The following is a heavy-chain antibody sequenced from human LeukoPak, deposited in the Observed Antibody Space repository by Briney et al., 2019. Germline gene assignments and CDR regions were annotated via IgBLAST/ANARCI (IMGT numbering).Heavy chain of an antibody. CDR1: GGSISSYC. V-gene: IGHV4-59*01. CDR3: AREDYYDNWFDP. CDR2: IYYSGST. Sequence: PSETLSLTCTVSGGSISSYCWSWIRQPPGKGLEWIGYIYYSGSTNYNPSLKSRVTISVDTSKNQFSLKLSSVTAADTAVYYCAREDYYDNWFDPWGQGTLVTVSS. J-gene: IGHJ5*02. D-gene: IGHD3-22*01.